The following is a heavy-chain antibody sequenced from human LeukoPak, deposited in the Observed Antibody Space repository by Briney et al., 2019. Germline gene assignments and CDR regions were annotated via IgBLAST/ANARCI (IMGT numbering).Heavy chain of an antibody. CDR2: IYYSGST. CDR3: ASQGGDIVVVPAGISEVRYDYYYMDV. D-gene: IGHD2-2*02. CDR1: DGSISSSSYY. Sequence: SETLSLTCTVSDGSISSSSYYWGWIRQPPGKGLEWIGSIYYSGSTYYSPSLKSRVAISVDTSKNQFSLKLSSVTAADTAVYYCASQGGDIVVVPAGISEVRYDYYYMDVWGKGTTVTVSS. V-gene: IGHV4-39*01. J-gene: IGHJ6*03.